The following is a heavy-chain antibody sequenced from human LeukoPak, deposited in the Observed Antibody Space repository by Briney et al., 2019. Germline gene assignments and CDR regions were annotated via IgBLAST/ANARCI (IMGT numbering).Heavy chain of an antibody. Sequence: GASVKVSGKPAGYTFTGYYIPLARQAPGQGLEWMGWINPNSGGTNYAQKFQGRVTMTRDTSISTAYMELSRLRSDDTAVYYCVRSLVAHGGYFCYWGRGPLVTVSS. D-gene: IGHD5-12*01. CDR1: GYTFTGYY. CDR3: VRSLVAHGGYFCY. CDR2: INPNSGGT. V-gene: IGHV1-2*02. J-gene: IGHJ4*02.